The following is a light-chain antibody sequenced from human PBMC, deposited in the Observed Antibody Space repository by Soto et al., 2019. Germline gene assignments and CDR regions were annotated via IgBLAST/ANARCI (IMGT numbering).Light chain of an antibody. Sequence: QSVLTQPASMSGSPGQSITISCTGTSGDVGAYDYVSWYQQHPGKAPKLMIYDVSNRPSGVSNRFSGSKSGNTASLTISGLQAEDEADYYCSSYTSSSTLGVFGTGTKLTVL. V-gene: IGLV2-14*03. CDR2: DVS. CDR3: SSYTSSSTLGV. J-gene: IGLJ1*01. CDR1: SGDVGAYDY.